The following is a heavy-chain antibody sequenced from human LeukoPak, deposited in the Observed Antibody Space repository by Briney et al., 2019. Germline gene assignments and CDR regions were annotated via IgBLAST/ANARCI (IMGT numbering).Heavy chain of an antibody. CDR3: AKAAQGRDGYSRLEFDY. CDR1: GFTFSSYA. Sequence: GGSLRLSCAASGFTFSSYAMSWVRQAPGKGLEWVSAISGSGGSTYYADSVKGRFTISRDNSKNTLYLQMNSLRAEDTAVYYCAKAAQGRDGYSRLEFDYWGQGTLVTVSS. D-gene: IGHD5-24*01. CDR2: ISGSGGST. J-gene: IGHJ4*02. V-gene: IGHV3-23*01.